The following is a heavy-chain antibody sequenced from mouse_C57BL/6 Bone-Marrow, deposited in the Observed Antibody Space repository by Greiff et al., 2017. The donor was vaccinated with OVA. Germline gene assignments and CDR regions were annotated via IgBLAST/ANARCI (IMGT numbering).Heavy chain of an antibody. D-gene: IGHD3-2*02. V-gene: IGHV1-78*01. CDR2: IYPRGGGT. CDR3: ARAGCYDALDY. J-gene: IGHJ4*01. Sequence: QVQLQQSDAELVKPGTSVKVSCKASGYTFTNYSIHWVKQRPEQGLEWIGVIYPRGGGTKYNEKFKGKATLTADKSSSTAYMQLSSLTSEDSAVYFCARAGCYDALDYWGQGTPVTVSA. CDR1: GYTFTNYS.